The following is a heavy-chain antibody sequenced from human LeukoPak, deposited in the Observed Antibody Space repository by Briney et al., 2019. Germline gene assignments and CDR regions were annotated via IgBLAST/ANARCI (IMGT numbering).Heavy chain of an antibody. CDR3: ARGLRFLEWLFDI. CDR2: IYYSGST. Sequence: SETLSLTCTVSGGSISSYYWSWIRQPPGKGLEWIGYIYYSGSTNYSPSLKSRVTISVDTSKNQFSLKLSSVTAADTAVYYCARGLRFLEWLFDIWGQGTMVTVSS. D-gene: IGHD3-3*01. V-gene: IGHV4-59*01. J-gene: IGHJ3*02. CDR1: GGSISSYY.